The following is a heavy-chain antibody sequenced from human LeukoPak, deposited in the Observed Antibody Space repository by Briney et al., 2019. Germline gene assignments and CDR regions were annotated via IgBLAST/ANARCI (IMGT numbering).Heavy chain of an antibody. D-gene: IGHD3-22*01. Sequence: SETLSLTCTVSGGSISSSSYSWGWIRQPPRKGLEWIGSIYYSGSTYYNPSLKSRVTISVDTSKNQFSLKLSSVTAADTAVYYCARRAYDSSGYIDYWGQGTLVTVSS. CDR1: GGSISSSSYS. J-gene: IGHJ4*02. CDR3: ARRAYDSSGYIDY. V-gene: IGHV4-39*01. CDR2: IYYSGST.